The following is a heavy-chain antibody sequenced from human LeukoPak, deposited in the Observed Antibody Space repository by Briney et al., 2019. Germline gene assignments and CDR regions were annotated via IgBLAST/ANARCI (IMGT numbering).Heavy chain of an antibody. CDR2: VNPNSGDT. J-gene: IGHJ5*01. V-gene: IGHV1-2*02. Sequence: ASVKVSCKASGYTFTGYYLHWVRHAPGQGLEWMGCVNPNSGDTNYAQKFQGSVTMTRDMSISTVYMELSRLRSYDTAVYYCARASGSYWWFDSWGQGTLVTVSS. CDR1: GYTFTGYY. D-gene: IGHD1-26*01. CDR3: ARASGSYWWFDS.